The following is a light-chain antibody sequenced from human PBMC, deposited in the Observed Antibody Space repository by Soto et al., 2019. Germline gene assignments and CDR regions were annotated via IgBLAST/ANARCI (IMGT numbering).Light chain of an antibody. CDR2: QDS. CDR1: KLGDKY. CDR3: QAWDSSTAVV. V-gene: IGLV3-1*01. J-gene: IGLJ2*01. Sequence: SSELTQPPSVSVSPGQTASITCSGDKLGDKYACWYQQKPGQSPVLVIYQDSKRPSGIPERFSGSNSGNTATLTISGTKATDEADYYCQAWDSSTAVVFGGGTKLTVL.